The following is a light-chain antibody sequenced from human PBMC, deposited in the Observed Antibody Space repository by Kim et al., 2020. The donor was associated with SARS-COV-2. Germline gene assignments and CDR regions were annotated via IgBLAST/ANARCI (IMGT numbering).Light chain of an antibody. CDR2: VNSDGSH. CDR1: RGHSTYA. J-gene: IGLJ2*01. CDR3: QGWDTGVV. V-gene: IGLV4-69*01. Sequence: PVLTQSPSASAFLGASVKLTCTLSRGHSTYAIAWHQQQPEKGPRYLMKVNSDGSHTKVDGIPDRFLGSSSAAERYLTISSLQSEDEGDYYCQGWDTGVVFGGGTQLTVL.